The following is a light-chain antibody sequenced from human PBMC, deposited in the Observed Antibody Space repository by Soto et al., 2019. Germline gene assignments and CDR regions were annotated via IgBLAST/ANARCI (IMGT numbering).Light chain of an antibody. CDR2: DVS. J-gene: IGLJ1*01. CDR1: SSDVGGYNY. CDR3: SLYTSNSIV. V-gene: IGLV2-14*01. Sequence: QSALTQPASVSGSPGQSITISCTGTSSDVGGYNYVSWYQRHPGKAPKLMIYDVSNRPSGVSNRFSGSKSGNTASLTISGLQAEDEADYHCSLYTSNSIVFGTGTKVTVL.